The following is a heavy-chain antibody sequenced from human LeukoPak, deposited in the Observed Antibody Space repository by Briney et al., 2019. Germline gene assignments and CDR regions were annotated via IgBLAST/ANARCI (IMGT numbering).Heavy chain of an antibody. D-gene: IGHD2-15*01. CDR1: GYTFTSYG. J-gene: IGHJ4*02. Sequence: GASVKVSCKASGYTFTSYGISWVRQAPGQGLEWMGWISAYNGYTNYAQRLQGRVTMTTDTSTSTAYMELRSLRSDDTAVYYCARVAPNRRYCSGGTCLNSFDYWGQGTLVTVSS. CDR3: ARVAPNRRYCSGGTCLNSFDY. V-gene: IGHV1-18*01. CDR2: ISAYNGYT.